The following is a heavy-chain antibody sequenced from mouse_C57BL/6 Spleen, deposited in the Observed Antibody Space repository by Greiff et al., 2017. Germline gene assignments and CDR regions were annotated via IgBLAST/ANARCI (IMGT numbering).Heavy chain of an antibody. CDR3: ARGDVNWYFDV. CDR1: GYTFTSYW. V-gene: IGHV1-61*01. J-gene: IGHJ1*03. Sequence: QVQLQQPGAELVRPGSSVKLSCKASGYTFTSYWMDWVKQRPGQGLEWIGNIYPSDSETHYNQKFKAKATLTVDKSSSTAYMQLSSLTSEDSAVYYCARGDVNWYFDVWGTGTTVTVSS. CDR2: IYPSDSET.